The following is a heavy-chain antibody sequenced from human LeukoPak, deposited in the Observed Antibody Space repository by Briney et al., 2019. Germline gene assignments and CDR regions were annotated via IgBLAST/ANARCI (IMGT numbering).Heavy chain of an antibody. CDR1: GFTFSSYG. Sequence: GGSLRPSCAASGFTFSSYGLSWVRQAPGKGLEWVSAISGSGGSTYYADSVKGRFTISRDNSKNTLYLQMISLRFEDTALYYCARDPRPGYNSGWHSDYYYYMDVWGKGATVTVSS. CDR2: ISGSGGST. V-gene: IGHV3-23*01. J-gene: IGHJ6*03. CDR3: ARDPRPGYNSGWHSDYYYYMDV. D-gene: IGHD6-19*01.